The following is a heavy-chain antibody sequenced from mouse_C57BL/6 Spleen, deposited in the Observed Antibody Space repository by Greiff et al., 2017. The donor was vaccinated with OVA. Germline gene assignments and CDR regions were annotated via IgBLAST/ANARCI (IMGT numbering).Heavy chain of an antibody. D-gene: IGHD2-4*01. CDR3: TIYYDVGFAY. CDR2: ISSGGDYI. CDR1: GFTFSSSA. Sequence: EVKLMESGEGLVKPGGSLKLSCAASGFTFSSSAMSWVRQTPEKRLEWVAYISSGGDYIYYADTVQGRFTISRDTARNSLYLRMSSLKAKATAMYSSTIYYDVGFAYWGQGTLVTVSA. V-gene: IGHV5-9-1*02. J-gene: IGHJ3*01.